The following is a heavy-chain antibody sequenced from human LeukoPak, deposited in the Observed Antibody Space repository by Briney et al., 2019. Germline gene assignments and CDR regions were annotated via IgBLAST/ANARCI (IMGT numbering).Heavy chain of an antibody. D-gene: IGHD2-2*01. CDR3: ATPYCSSLSCLDVFNI. Sequence: TSETLSLTCSVSGVSISDGRYYWTWIRQRPGKGLEWIGYKYYSGSAKYNPSLKSRLTISIDTPKNQFSLHLSSVTAADTAMYYCATPYCSSLSCLDVFNIWGQGTMVTVSS. J-gene: IGHJ3*02. CDR1: GVSISDGRYY. CDR2: KYYSGSA. V-gene: IGHV4-31*03.